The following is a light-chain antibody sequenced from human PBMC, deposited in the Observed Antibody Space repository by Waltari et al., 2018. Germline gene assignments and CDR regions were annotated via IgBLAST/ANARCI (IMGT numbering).Light chain of an antibody. CDR2: EVT. CDR3: SSYGGNNNVL. Sequence: QSALTPPPYASASPGQSVNSSCTRPSSAVGGCNYVSGYQQHPGKAPKLIIYEVTQRPSGVPVRFSGSKSGNTASLTVSGLQADDEADYYCSSYGGNNNVLFGGGTELTVL. CDR1: SSAVGGCNY. V-gene: IGLV2-8*01. J-gene: IGLJ2*01.